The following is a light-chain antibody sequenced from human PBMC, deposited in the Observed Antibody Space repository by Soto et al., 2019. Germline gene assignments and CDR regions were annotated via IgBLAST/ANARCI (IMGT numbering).Light chain of an antibody. J-gene: IGKJ4*01. V-gene: IGKV1-9*01. CDR3: QQLNSYPLT. CDR1: QGINSY. CDR2: TAS. Sequence: DVQLTQSPSFLSASVGDRLTITCRASQGINSYLAWYQQKPGKAPQLLIYTASTLQSGVPSRFSGSASGTEFTLTISSLQPEDFATYYCQQLNSYPLTFGGGTKVDI.